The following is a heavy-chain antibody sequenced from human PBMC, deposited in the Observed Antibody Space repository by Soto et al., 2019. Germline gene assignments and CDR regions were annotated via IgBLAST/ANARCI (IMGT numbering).Heavy chain of an antibody. V-gene: IGHV1-18*01. Sequence: QVQVVQSGAEVKKPGASVKVACKASGYTFSTFGMSWVRQAPGQGLEWMGWISAENGDRHSAQKFQDRVTMTTDTSTGTAYMELRSLTSEDTAVYYCARCYCSVGSCFTCWHFDLWGRGTLVTVSS. CDR3: ARCYCSVGSCFTCWHFDL. D-gene: IGHD2-15*01. J-gene: IGHJ2*01. CDR2: ISAENGDR. CDR1: GYTFSTFG.